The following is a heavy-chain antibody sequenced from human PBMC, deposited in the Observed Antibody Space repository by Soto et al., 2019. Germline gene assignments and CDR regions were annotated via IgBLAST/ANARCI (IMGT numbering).Heavy chain of an antibody. V-gene: IGHV3-7*03. CDR1: GFTFSSYW. J-gene: IGHJ6*02. CDR3: ARGGTAAGMRYYYYGMDV. CDR2: IKQDGSEK. D-gene: IGHD6-13*01. Sequence: LRLSCAASGFTFSSYWMSWVRQAPGKGLEWVANIKQDGSEKYYVDSVKGRFTISRDNAKNSLYLQMNSLRAEDTAVYYCARGGTAAGMRYYYYGMDVWGQGTTVTVSS.